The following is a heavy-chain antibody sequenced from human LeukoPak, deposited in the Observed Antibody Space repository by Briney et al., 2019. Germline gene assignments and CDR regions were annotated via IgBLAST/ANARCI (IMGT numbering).Heavy chain of an antibody. Sequence: SETLSLTCTVSGGSISSYYWSWIRQPPGKGLEWIGYIYYSGSTNYNPSLKSRVTISVDTSKNQFSLKLSSVTAADTAVYYCARAYSYGPNWFDPWGQGTLVTVSS. CDR1: GGSISSYY. D-gene: IGHD5-18*01. J-gene: IGHJ5*02. CDR2: IYYSGST. V-gene: IGHV4-59*01. CDR3: ARAYSYGPNWFDP.